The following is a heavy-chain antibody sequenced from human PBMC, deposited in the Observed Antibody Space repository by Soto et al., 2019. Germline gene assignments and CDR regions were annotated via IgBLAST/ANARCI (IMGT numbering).Heavy chain of an antibody. V-gene: IGHV3-30-3*01. CDR2: ISYDGNNK. J-gene: IGHJ6*02. CDR3: PRDSNRMDV. CDR1: GFTFSSYT. Sequence: GGSLRLSCAASGFTFSSYTMHWVRQAPGKGLEWVAVISYDGNNKYYADSVKGRFTISRDNSKNTLYLQLNSLRAEDTAVYDCPRDSNRMDVWGQGTTVTVSS. D-gene: IGHD7-27*01.